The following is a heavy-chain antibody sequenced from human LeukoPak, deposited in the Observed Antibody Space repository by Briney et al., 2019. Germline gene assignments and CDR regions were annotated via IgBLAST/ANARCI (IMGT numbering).Heavy chain of an antibody. CDR3: ARDKSARVVPAARPRPNYFDY. D-gene: IGHD2-2*01. Sequence: SETLSLTCTVSGYSISSGYYCGWIRQPPGKGLEWIGSIYHSGSTYYNPSLKSRVTISVDTSKNQFSLKLSSVTAADTAVYYCARDKSARVVPAARPRPNYFDYWGQGTLVTVSS. CDR2: IYHSGST. CDR1: GYSISSGYY. J-gene: IGHJ4*02. V-gene: IGHV4-38-2*02.